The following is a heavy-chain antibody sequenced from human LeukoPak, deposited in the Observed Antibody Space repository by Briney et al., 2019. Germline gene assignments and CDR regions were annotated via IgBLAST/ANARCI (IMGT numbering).Heavy chain of an antibody. CDR3: AGSRGKRITMFRVFDH. V-gene: IGHV3-21*01. CDR1: RLTFSSAS. D-gene: IGHD3-10*01. CDR2: ISSTSEYI. Sequence: GGSLRLSCVVSRLTFSSASMAWVRRAPGKGLEWVSSISSTSEYIFQKDSLKGRFTISRDNAKNSVFLQMNSLRAEDTAVYYCAGSRGKRITMFRVFDHWGQGTLVTVSS. J-gene: IGHJ4*02.